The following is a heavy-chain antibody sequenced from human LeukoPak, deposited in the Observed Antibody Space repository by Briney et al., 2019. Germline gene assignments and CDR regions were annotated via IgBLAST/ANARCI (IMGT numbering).Heavy chain of an antibody. CDR2: IYYSGST. V-gene: IGHV4-39*07. J-gene: IGHJ5*02. CDR3: ARTSRSIAARNYWFDP. CDR1: GGSISTSSYY. D-gene: IGHD6-6*01. Sequence: SETLSLTCTVSGGSISTSSYYWGWIRQPPGKGLECIGNIYYSGSTYYNPSLKSRVTISVDTSKNQFSLKLSSVTAADTAVYYCARTSRSIAARNYWFDPWGQGTLVTVSS.